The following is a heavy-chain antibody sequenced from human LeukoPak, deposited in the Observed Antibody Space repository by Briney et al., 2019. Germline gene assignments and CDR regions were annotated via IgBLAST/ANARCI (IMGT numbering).Heavy chain of an antibody. CDR2: IIPIFGTA. J-gene: IGHJ3*02. D-gene: IGHD6-13*01. V-gene: IGHV1-69*05. CDR3: ARDIVRWQLGAFDI. CDR1: GGTFSSYA. Sequence: SVKVSCKASGGTFSSYAISWVRQAPGQGLEWMGRIIPIFGTANYAQKFQGRVTITTDESTSTAYMELSSLRSEDTAVYYCARDIVRWQLGAFDIWGQGTMVTVSS.